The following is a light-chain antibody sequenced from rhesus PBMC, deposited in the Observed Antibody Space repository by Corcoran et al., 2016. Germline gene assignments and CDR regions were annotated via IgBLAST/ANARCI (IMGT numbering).Light chain of an antibody. J-gene: IGKJ1*01. CDR3: QLCNTPPWP. CDR1: QGISTW. CDR2: TAS. V-gene: IGKV1-21*01. Sequence: DIQMTQSPSSLSASVGDKVTITCRASQGISTWLAWYQQQPGKALQFLIYTASLLQSGVHSRFRGSGSGTAFTLTISSLHPVDFATYYCQLCNTPPWPFGQWTRVQIK.